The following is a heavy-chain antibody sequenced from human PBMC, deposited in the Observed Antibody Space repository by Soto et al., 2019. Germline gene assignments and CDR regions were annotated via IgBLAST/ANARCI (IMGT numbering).Heavy chain of an antibody. CDR3: ASEWEQHDACDI. V-gene: IGHV3-7*03. CDR1: GFTFSSYW. D-gene: IGHD1-26*01. CDR2: IKQDGSEK. Sequence: EVQLVESGGGLVQPGGSLRLSCAASGFTFSSYWMSWVRQAPGKGLEWVANIKQDGSEKYYVDSVKGRFTISRDNAKNSLSLQMNSLRAADTAVYYRASEWEQHDACDIWGHGTMVTVSS. J-gene: IGHJ3*02.